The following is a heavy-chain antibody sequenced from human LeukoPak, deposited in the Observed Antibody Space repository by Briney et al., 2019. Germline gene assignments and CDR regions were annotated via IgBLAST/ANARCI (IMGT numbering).Heavy chain of an antibody. CDR2: IYYSGSS. V-gene: IGHV4-39*01. J-gene: IGHJ4*02. D-gene: IGHD3-3*01. CDR3: ARGVAPPQYYFDY. CDR1: GGSISSSSYY. Sequence: PSETLSLTCTVSGGSISSSSYYWGWIRQPPGKGLEWIGNIYYSGSSYYNPSLKSRVTISVDTSKNQFSLKLTSVTAADTAVYYCARGVAPPQYYFDYWGQGTLVTVSS.